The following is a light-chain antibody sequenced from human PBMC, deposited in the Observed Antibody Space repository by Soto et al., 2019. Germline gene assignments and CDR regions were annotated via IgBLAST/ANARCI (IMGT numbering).Light chain of an antibody. J-gene: IGLJ1*01. V-gene: IGLV2-14*03. CDR3: KSYTSRSTYV. CDR2: DVS. Sequence: QAALTQPASVSGSPGQSITISCTGTSSDVGGYNSVSWYQHHPGKAPKLMIYDVSNRSSGVSSRFSGSKSDNTASLTISGLQAEDEADYYCKSYTSRSTYVFGTGTKVPS. CDR1: SSDVGGYNS.